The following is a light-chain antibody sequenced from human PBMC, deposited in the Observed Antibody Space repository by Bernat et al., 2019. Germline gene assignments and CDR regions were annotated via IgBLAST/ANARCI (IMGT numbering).Light chain of an antibody. J-gene: IGKJ2*01. V-gene: IGKV2-24*01. CDR2: KVS. CDR3: QQYGRSTRYT. CDR1: QSLVDSDGNTY. Sequence: DIVMTQTPLSSPVSLGQPASISCRSSQSLVDSDGNTYLSWLQQRPGQPPRFLIYKVSNRFSGVPDRFSGRGSGTDFTLTISRLEPEDFAVYYCQQYGRSTRYTFGQGTRLEIK.